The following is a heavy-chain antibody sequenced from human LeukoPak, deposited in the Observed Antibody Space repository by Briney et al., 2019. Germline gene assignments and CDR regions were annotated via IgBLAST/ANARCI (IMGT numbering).Heavy chain of an antibody. CDR2: IYTSGST. CDR1: GGSISSYY. J-gene: IGHJ4*02. CDR3: ARDLGSGSYLYSDY. D-gene: IGHD1-26*01. Sequence: SETLSLTCTVSGGSISSYYWSWIRPPPGKGLEWIGRIYTSGSTTYNPSLKSRVTMSVDTSKNQFSLKLSSVTAADTAVYYCARDLGSGSYLYSDYWGQGTLVTVSS. V-gene: IGHV4-4*07.